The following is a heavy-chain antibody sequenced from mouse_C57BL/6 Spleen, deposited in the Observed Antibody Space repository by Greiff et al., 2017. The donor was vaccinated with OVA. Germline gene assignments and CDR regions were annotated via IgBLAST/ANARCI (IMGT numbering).Heavy chain of an antibody. CDR1: GFTFSSYG. CDR2: ISSGGSYT. J-gene: IGHJ4*01. CDR3: ARPYDYDPYYAMDY. D-gene: IGHD2-4*01. V-gene: IGHV5-6*01. Sequence: EVQRVESGGDLVKPGGSLKLSCAASGFTFSSYGMSWVRQTPDKRLEWVATISSGGSYTYYPDSVKGRFTISRDNAKNTLYLQMSSLKSEDTAMYYCARPYDYDPYYAMDYWGQGTSVTVSS.